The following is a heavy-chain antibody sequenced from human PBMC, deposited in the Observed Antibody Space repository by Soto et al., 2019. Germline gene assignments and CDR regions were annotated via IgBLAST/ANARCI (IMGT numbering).Heavy chain of an antibody. CDR2: IIPIFGTA. Sequence: QVQLVQSGAEVKKPGSSVKVSCKASGGTFSSYAISWVRQAPGQGLEWMGGIIPIFGTANYAQKFQGRVTSPADESTSSAYMELSSLRSEDTAVYYWARDRSTMVRGVVSRMDVWGQGTTVTVSS. CDR3: ARDRSTMVRGVVSRMDV. V-gene: IGHV1-69*12. CDR1: GGTFSSYA. J-gene: IGHJ6*02. D-gene: IGHD3-10*01.